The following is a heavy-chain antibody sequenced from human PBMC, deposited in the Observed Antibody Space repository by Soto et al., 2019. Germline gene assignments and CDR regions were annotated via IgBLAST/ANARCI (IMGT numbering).Heavy chain of an antibody. Sequence: PGESLKISCKGSGYSFVSYWIAWVRQMPGKGLEWMGSIYPGDSDTTYSPSIQGQVTISADKSSTTVYLQWNTLKASDTAVYYCAKTDGSEVEYWGQGTQVTVSS. J-gene: IGHJ4*02. CDR3: AKTDGSEVEY. CDR1: GYSFVSYW. V-gene: IGHV5-51*01. D-gene: IGHD2-2*03. CDR2: IYPGDSDT.